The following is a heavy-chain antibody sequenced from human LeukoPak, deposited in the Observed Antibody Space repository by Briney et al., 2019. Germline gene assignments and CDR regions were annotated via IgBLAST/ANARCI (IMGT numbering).Heavy chain of an antibody. CDR3: AGYYASGVSAYDYFGMDV. V-gene: IGHV4-38-2*01. J-gene: IGHJ6*04. CDR2: MSHNTGT. D-gene: IGHD3-10*01. Sequence: SETLSLTCAVSGFSISSGYYWGWIRQPPGKGLEWIGSMSHNTGTYYDSSLKSRVTISMDTSKNQFSLRLSSVTAADTAVYYCAGYYASGVSAYDYFGMDVWGKGTTVTVSS. CDR1: GFSISSGYY.